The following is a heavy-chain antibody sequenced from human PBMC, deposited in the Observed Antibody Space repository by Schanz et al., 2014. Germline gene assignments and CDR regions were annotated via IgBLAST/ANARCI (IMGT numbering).Heavy chain of an antibody. CDR2: IYSRGNA. Sequence: QVQLQESGPGLVKPSETLSLTCTVSGGSINSYYWNWIRQPPGKGLEWIGHIYSRGNANYNPSLQSRVTISLDTSKAQVSLRLNSVSAADTAVYYGARYTGAYFDYWGQGTLVTVSS. CDR1: GGSINSYY. J-gene: IGHJ4*02. D-gene: IGHD1-26*01. CDR3: ARYTGAYFDY. V-gene: IGHV4-59*08.